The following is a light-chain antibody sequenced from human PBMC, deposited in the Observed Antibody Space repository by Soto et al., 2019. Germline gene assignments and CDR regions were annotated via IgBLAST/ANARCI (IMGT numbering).Light chain of an antibody. CDR1: HSISRQ. CDR3: LQYQSYWT. Sequence: DIQMTQSPSTLSASVGDRVSVTCRASHSISRQLAWYQQKPGKAPNLLIYQASNLETGVPSRCSGSGSGTEFTLTISSLQPDDLATYYCLQYQSYWTFGQGTKVEVK. V-gene: IGKV1-5*03. CDR2: QAS. J-gene: IGKJ1*01.